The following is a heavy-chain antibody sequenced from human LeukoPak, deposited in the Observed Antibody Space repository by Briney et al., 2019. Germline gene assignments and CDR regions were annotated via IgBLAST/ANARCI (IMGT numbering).Heavy chain of an antibody. V-gene: IGHV1-18*01. CDR2: ISAYNGNT. CDR1: GYTFTSYG. D-gene: IGHD3-22*01. CDR3: ARDPSTYYYDSSGYYPPDY. J-gene: IGHJ4*02. Sequence: ASVKVSCKASGYTFTSYGISWVRQAPGQGLEWMGWISAYNGNTNYAQKLQGRVTMTTGTSTSTAYMELRSLRSDDTAVYYCARDPSTYYYDSSGYYPPDYWGQGTLVTVSS.